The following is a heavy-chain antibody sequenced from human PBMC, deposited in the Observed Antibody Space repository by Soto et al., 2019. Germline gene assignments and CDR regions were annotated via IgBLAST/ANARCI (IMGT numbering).Heavy chain of an antibody. V-gene: IGHV4-59*01. D-gene: IGHD2-15*01. J-gene: IGHJ6*02. CDR2: IFYSGSS. Sequence: SGTLSLSCNVSGASMRSYSWTWMRLSPGKGLEWIGDIFYSGSSNLNPSLRSRLSISIDTSKDKFSLMLKSVTAADTAVYYCARDLRCCALDVSGPGPTVTVS. CDR3: ARDLRCCALDV. CDR1: GASMRSYS.